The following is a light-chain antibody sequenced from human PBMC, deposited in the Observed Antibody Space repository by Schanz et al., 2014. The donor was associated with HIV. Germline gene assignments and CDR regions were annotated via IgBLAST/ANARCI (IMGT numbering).Light chain of an antibody. CDR1: QDIGIY. CDR3: QKFNSVLFT. Sequence: DVQMTQSPSSLSASVGDRVTITCRASQDIGIYLAWYQQRPGKAPNLLIYAASTLQLGVPSRFSGSGSGTDFNFTISSLQPEDSGTYYCQKFNSVLFTFGPGTKVDI. CDR2: AAS. J-gene: IGKJ3*01. V-gene: IGKV1-27*01.